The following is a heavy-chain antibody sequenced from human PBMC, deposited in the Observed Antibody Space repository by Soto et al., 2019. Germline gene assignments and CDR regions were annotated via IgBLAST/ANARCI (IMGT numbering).Heavy chain of an antibody. D-gene: IGHD2-15*01. V-gene: IGHV5-51*01. Sequence: GESLKISCEASGYSFTSYWFGWVRQMPGKGLEWMGIIHPGDSDNKYSPSFQGQVTISIDKSITTAYLQWSSLRAWDTDMYVCARTPGPEVAAGLDDYYFSGLDVWGQGTTVTVSS. CDR2: IHPGDSDN. CDR1: GYSFTSYW. CDR3: ARTPGPEVAAGLDDYYFSGLDV. J-gene: IGHJ6*02.